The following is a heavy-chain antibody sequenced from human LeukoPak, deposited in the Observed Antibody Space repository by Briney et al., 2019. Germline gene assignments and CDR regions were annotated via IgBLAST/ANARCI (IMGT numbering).Heavy chain of an antibody. D-gene: IGHD5-18*01. CDR1: GYTFTSYG. J-gene: IGHJ6*03. CDR2: ISAYNGNT. Sequence: GASVKVSCKASGYTFTSYGISWVRQAPGQGLEWMGWISAYNGNTNYAQKLQGRVTMTTDTSTSTAYMELRSLRSDDTAVYYCARVVYSYGYDYMDVWGKGTTVTVSS. CDR3: ARVVYSYGYDYMDV. V-gene: IGHV1-18*01.